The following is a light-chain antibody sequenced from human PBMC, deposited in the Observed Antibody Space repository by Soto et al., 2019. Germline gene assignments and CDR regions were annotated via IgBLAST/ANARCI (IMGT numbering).Light chain of an antibody. V-gene: IGKV1-5*01. CDR2: DAS. Sequence: DIQMTQSPSTLSASVGDRDTITCRASQSISSWLAWYQQKPGKAPKLLIYDASILESGVPSRFSGSGSGTEFTLTISSLQPDDFATYYCQQYNSYPYTFGQGTKLEIK. CDR3: QQYNSYPYT. CDR1: QSISSW. J-gene: IGKJ2*01.